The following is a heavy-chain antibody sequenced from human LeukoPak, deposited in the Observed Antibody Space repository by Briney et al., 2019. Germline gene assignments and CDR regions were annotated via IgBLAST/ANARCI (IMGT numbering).Heavy chain of an antibody. D-gene: IGHD3-16*01. CDR2: ISGSGGNT. CDR1: EFTFSSYA. CDR3: ANHPGGSFDY. Sequence: GGSLRLSCVVSEFTFSSYAMSWVRQAPGKGLEWVSAISGSGGNTYYADSVKGRFTIFRDNSKDILYLYMSSLRAEDTAMYYCANHPGGSFDYWGQGTLVAVSS. J-gene: IGHJ4*02. V-gene: IGHV3-23*01.